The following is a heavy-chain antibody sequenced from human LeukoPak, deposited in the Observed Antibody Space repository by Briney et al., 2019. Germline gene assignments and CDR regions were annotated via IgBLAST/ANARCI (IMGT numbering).Heavy chain of an antibody. CDR2: ISWNSGST. CDR3: TRGYVGIDY. Sequence: GRSLRLSCAASGFTFDDYAMHWVRQAPGKGLEWVSGISWNSGSTIYADSVKGRFTISRDNAKNTLYLQMNSLRAEDTALYYCTRGYVGIDYWGQGTLVTVSS. J-gene: IGHJ4*02. CDR1: GFTFDDYA. V-gene: IGHV3-9*01. D-gene: IGHD5-12*01.